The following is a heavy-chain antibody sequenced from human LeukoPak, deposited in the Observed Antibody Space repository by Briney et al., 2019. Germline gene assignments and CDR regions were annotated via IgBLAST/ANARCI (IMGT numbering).Heavy chain of an antibody. CDR1: GLTFSSCV. V-gene: IGHV3-23*01. J-gene: IGHJ4*02. Sequence: PGGSLRLFCAASGLTFSSCVMSWDRQAPVKGLDWVSTSGISGATYYADSVKGRFSISRDNSKNTVYLQMNSLRADDTAIYFCAKRDTTSSYYFDQWGQGALVTVSS. D-gene: IGHD5-24*01. CDR3: AKRDTTSSYYFDQ. CDR2: SGISGAT.